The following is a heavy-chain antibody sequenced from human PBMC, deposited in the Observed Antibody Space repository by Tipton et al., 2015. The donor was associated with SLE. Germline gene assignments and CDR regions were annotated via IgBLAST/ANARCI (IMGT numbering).Heavy chain of an antibody. CDR2: ISHSGST. CDR3: ATGIAPAGDGFDI. V-gene: IGHV4-34*01. J-gene: IGHJ3*02. D-gene: IGHD6-13*01. Sequence: TLSLTCAVYGGSFSNFYWSWIRQPPGEGLEWIGEISHSGSTNYNPSLQSRVTISVDTSKNQFSLKLNSVTAADTAVYYCATGIAPAGDGFDIWGQGTMVTVSS. CDR1: GGSFSNFY.